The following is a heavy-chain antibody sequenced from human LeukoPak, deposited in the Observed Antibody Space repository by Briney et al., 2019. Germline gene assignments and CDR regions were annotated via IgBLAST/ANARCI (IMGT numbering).Heavy chain of an antibody. D-gene: IGHD3-3*01. CDR1: GFTFSSYE. Sequence: PGGSLRLSCAASGFTFSSYEMNWVRQAPGKGLEWVSYISSSGSTIYYADSVKGRFTISRDNAKNSLYLQMNSLRAEDTAVYYCARLSGSGSWDDFWSGYLFRDYMDVWGKGTTVTVSS. CDR3: ARLSGSGSWDDFWSGYLFRDYMDV. J-gene: IGHJ6*03. CDR2: ISSSGSTI. V-gene: IGHV3-48*03.